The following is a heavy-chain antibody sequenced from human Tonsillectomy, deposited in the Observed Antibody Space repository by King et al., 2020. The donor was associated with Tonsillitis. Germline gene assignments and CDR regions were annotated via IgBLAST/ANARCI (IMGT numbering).Heavy chain of an antibody. V-gene: IGHV4-31*03. Sequence: QLQESGPGLVKPSQTLSLTCTVSGGSISSSGYYWSWIRQHPGKGLEWIGYIHYSGSTYYNPSLKSRVTISADTSKNQVSLKLSSVTAADTAVYYCAGGGDIAAAGRFDYWGQGTLVTVSS. D-gene: IGHD6-13*01. CDR3: AGGGDIAAAGRFDY. CDR1: GGSISSSGYY. J-gene: IGHJ4*02. CDR2: IHYSGST.